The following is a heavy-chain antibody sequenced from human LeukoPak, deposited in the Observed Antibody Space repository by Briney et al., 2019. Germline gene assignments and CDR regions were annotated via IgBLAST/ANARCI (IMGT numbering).Heavy chain of an antibody. V-gene: IGHV4-59*01. CDR2: IYYSGGN. D-gene: IGHD5-18*01. CDR1: GGSISSDY. J-gene: IGHJ4*02. Sequence: SETLSLTCIVSGGSISSDYWSWIRQSPGKGLEWIGYIYYSGGNNDNPSLKSRVIVSVDTSKNQFSLKLSSVTAADTAVYYCARHSYGYIIDWGRGTLVTVSS. CDR3: ARHSYGYIID.